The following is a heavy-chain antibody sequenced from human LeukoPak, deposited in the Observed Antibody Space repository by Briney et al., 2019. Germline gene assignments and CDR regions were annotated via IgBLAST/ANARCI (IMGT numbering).Heavy chain of an antibody. Sequence: PGGSLRLSCAASGFTVSSNYMSWIRQPPGKGLEWIGEINHSGSTNYNPSLKSRVTISVDTSKNQFSLKLSSVTAADTAVYYCARMLLNWGHSSSWYVGYFDYWGQGTLVTVSS. CDR2: INHSGST. CDR3: ARMLLNWGHSSSWYVGYFDY. J-gene: IGHJ4*02. CDR1: GFTVSSNY. V-gene: IGHV4-34*01. D-gene: IGHD6-13*01.